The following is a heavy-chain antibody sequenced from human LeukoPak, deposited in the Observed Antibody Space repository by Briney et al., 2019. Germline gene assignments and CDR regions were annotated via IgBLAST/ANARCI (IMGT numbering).Heavy chain of an antibody. CDR3: ARYVGKNWYFDL. CDR1: GGSISSYY. Sequence: SETLSLTCTVSGGSISSYYWSWIRQPPGKGLEWIGYIYYSGSTNYNPSLKSRVTVSVDTSKNQFSLKLSSVTAADTAVYYCARYVGKNWYFDLWGRGTLVTVSS. J-gene: IGHJ2*01. D-gene: IGHD3-16*01. CDR2: IYYSGST. V-gene: IGHV4-59*01.